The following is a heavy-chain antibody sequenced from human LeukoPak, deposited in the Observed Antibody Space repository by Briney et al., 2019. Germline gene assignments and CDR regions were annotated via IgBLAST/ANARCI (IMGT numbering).Heavy chain of an antibody. J-gene: IGHJ5*02. CDR2: INHSGST. V-gene: IGHV4-34*01. CDR1: GGSFSGYY. Sequence: KPSETLSLTRAVYGGSFSGYYWSWIRQPPGKGLEWIGEINHSGSTNNNPSLKSRVTISVDTSKNQFSLKLSSVTAADTAVYYCARGGGGMRIYGKNWFDPWGQGTLVTVSS. CDR3: ARGGGGMRIYGKNWFDP. D-gene: IGHD3-16*01.